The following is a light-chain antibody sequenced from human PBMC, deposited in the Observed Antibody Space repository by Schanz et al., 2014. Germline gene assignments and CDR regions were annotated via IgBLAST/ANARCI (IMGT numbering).Light chain of an antibody. CDR1: QSISSY. CDR2: AAS. CDR3: LQDYTYSWT. J-gene: IGKJ1*01. Sequence: DIQMTQSPSSLSASVGDRVTITCRASQSISSYLNWYQQKPGKAPKLLIYAASSLQSGVPSRFSGSGSGTDFTLTISSLQPEDFATYFCLQDYTYSWTFGQGTMVDFK. V-gene: IGKV1-39*01.